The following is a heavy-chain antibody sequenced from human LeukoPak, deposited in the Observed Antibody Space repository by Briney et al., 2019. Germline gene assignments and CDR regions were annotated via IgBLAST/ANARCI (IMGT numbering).Heavy chain of an antibody. J-gene: IGHJ4*02. CDR2: INPSGGST. CDR1: GYTFTNYY. D-gene: IGHD5-24*01. CDR3: AALSRDGYNLDY. V-gene: IGHV1-46*01. Sequence: ASVKVSCKASGYTFTNYYMHWVRQAPGQGLEWMGIINPSGGSTSYAQKFQGRVTMTRDMSTSTVYMELSSLRSEDTAVYYCAALSRDGYNLDYWGQGTLVTVSS.